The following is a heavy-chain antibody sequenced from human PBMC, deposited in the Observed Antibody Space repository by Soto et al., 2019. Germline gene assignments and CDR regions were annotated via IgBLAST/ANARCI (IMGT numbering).Heavy chain of an antibody. CDR3: AREGGSDTAMVIGYFEY. V-gene: IGHV4-38-2*02. Sequence: SETLSLTCAFSVCSISSGYYWGWIRQPPGKGLEWIGSIYHSGSTYYNPSLKSRVTISVDTSKNQFSLKLSSVTAADTAVYYCAREGGSDTAMVIGYFEYLGQGTLVNVSS. J-gene: IGHJ4*02. CDR1: VCSISSGYY. D-gene: IGHD5-18*01. CDR2: IYHSGST.